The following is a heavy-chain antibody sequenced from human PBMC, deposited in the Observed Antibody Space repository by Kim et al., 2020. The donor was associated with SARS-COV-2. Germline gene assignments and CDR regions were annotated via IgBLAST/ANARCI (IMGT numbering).Heavy chain of an antibody. D-gene: IGHD2-2*01. Sequence: ASVKVSCKASGYTFTSYAMNWVRQAPGQGLEWMGWINTNTGNPTYAQGFTGRFVFSLDTSVSTAYLQISSLKAEDTAVYYCARYGPLYCSSTSCYVDYYYGMDVWGQGTTVTVSS. J-gene: IGHJ6*02. CDR2: INTNTGNP. V-gene: IGHV7-4-1*02. CDR3: ARYGPLYCSSTSCYVDYYYGMDV. CDR1: GYTFTSYA.